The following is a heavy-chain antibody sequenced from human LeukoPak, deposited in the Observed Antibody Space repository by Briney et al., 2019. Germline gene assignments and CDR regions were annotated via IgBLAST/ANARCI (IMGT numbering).Heavy chain of an antibody. Sequence: PGGSLRLSCAVSGFTLSSYAMSWVRQAAGKVLEWVSAISGSGGSTYYAASVKGRFTISRDNSRDTLYLQMNSLRAEDTAVYYCAKGYYDYVWGSYYFDYWGQGTLVTVSS. J-gene: IGHJ4*02. V-gene: IGHV3-23*01. D-gene: IGHD3-16*01. CDR3: AKGYYDYVWGSYYFDY. CDR1: GFTLSSYA. CDR2: ISGSGGST.